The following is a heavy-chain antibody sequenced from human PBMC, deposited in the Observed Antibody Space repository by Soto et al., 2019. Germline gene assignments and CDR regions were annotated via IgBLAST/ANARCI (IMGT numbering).Heavy chain of an antibody. J-gene: IGHJ4*02. Sequence: QVQLQQSGAGLLKPSETLSLTCAVYGESFSGYIWTWIRQTPGKGLQWIGQINHSGSASYNPSLXSRVTISVHTSXXXCXXELSSVTAADTAVYYCARGLITGSHYSGGWYYFDSWGQGTQVTVSS. CDR2: INHSGSA. V-gene: IGHV4-34*01. D-gene: IGHD6-19*01. CDR3: ARGLITGSHYSGGWYYFDS. CDR1: GESFSGYI.